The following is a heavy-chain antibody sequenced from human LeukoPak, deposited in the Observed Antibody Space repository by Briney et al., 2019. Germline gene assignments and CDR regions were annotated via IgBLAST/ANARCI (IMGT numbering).Heavy chain of an antibody. CDR3: ARRLVVLQGFDY. CDR1: GYSVSSGYY. V-gene: IGHV4-38-2*01. Sequence: SETLSLTRAVSGYSVSSGYYWGWIRQPPGKGLEWIGSIYHSGSTYYNPSLKSRVTISVDTSKNQFSLKLSSVTAADTAVYYCARRLVVLQGFDYWGQGTLVTVSS. J-gene: IGHJ4*02. CDR2: IYHSGST. D-gene: IGHD3-16*02.